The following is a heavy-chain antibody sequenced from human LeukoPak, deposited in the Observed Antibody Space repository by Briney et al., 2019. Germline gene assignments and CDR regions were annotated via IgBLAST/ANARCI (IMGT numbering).Heavy chain of an antibody. CDR3: ASIEVGVAADY. Sequence: PSETLSLTCTVSGGSISSSSYYWGWIRQPPGKGLEWIGSIYYSGSTYYNPSLKSRVTISVDTSKNQFSLKLSSVTAADTAVYYCASIEVGVAADYWGQGTLVTVSS. V-gene: IGHV4-39*07. CDR2: IYYSGST. J-gene: IGHJ4*02. CDR1: GGSISSSSYY. D-gene: IGHD2-15*01.